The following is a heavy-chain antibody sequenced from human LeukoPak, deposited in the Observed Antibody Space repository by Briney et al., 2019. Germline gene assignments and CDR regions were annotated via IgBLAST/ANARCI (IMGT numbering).Heavy chain of an antibody. CDR2: IYTSGST. D-gene: IGHD6-19*01. CDR1: GGSISSYY. V-gene: IGHV4-4*09. CDR3: ARDRQWLVDH. Sequence: PSETLSLTCTVSGGSISSYYWSWIRQPPGKGLEWIGYIYTSGSTNLNPALQSRVTMSVDTSKNQFSLKLTSVTAADTAVYYCARDRQWLVDHWGQGTLVTVSS. J-gene: IGHJ5*02.